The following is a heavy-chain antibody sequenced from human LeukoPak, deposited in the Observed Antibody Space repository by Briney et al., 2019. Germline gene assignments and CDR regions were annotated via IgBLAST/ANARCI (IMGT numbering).Heavy chain of an antibody. V-gene: IGHV3-23*01. CDR3: ANHRSAFEF. D-gene: IGHD3-10*01. J-gene: IGHJ4*02. CDR2: IRSRATGHIP. CDR1: GVTFRTYV. Sequence: GGSLTLSCAACGVTFRTYVMSWVRHSPGKGLEWVSAIRSRATGHIPNYADSVKGRFDISRANDKKTLYLQMNRLGVEDTAVYYCANHRSAFEFWGQGTLVTVSS.